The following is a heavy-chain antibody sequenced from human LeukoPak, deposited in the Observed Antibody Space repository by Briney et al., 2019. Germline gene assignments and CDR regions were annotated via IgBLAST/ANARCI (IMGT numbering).Heavy chain of an antibody. V-gene: IGHV3-23*01. CDR2: ISGRGGTT. CDR3: ARTIAVGAKFVDQ. Sequence: AGSLRLSCDASGCTFSSFGMSWVRQAPGKGLEWVSSISGRGGTTDYADSVKGRFTISRDNSKSTLYLQMNSLRAEDTAVYYCARTIAVGAKFVDQWGQGSLVAVSS. J-gene: IGHJ4*02. D-gene: IGHD1-26*01. CDR1: GCTFSSFG.